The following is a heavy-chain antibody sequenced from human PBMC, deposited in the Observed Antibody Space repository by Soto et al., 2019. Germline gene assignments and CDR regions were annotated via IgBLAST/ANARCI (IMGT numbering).Heavy chain of an antibody. CDR3: XRGSGYALXXDY. CDR1: GYTFTNYA. CDR2: INAGNGNT. J-gene: IGHJ4*02. Sequence: QVXLVQSGAEVXKPGXSVKVSCKASGYTFTNYAMHWVRQAPGQRLERMGWINAGNGNTKYPQKFQGXXTXTRDTXXXXXXXXXXXXXXXXXAVXYCXRGSGYALXXDYWGQGTLVTVSS. D-gene: IGHD3-3*01. V-gene: IGHV1-3*01.